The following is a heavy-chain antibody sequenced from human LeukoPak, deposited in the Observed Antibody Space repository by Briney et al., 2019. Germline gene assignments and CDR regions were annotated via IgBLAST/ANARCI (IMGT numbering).Heavy chain of an antibody. J-gene: IGHJ4*02. CDR1: GYTFTGYY. CDR2: ISPDNGNT. Sequence: ASVKVSCKASGYTFTGYYMHWVRQAPGQGLAWLGWISPDNGNTNYAQKFQDRVTMTTDTSTSTAYMELRSLRSDDTAVYYCARGGSDGLGYWGQGTLVTVSS. V-gene: IGHV1-18*04. CDR3: ARGGSDGLGY.